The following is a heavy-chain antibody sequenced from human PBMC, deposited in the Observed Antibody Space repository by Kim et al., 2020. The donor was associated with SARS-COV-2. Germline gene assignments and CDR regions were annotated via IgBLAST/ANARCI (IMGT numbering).Heavy chain of an antibody. D-gene: IGHD3-22*01. Sequence: ADSVKGRFTISRDNAKNTLYLQMNRLRAEDTAVYYCARAPRGSSGYTDYWGQGTLVTVSS. V-gene: IGHV3-74*01. CDR3: ARAPRGSSGYTDY. J-gene: IGHJ4*02.